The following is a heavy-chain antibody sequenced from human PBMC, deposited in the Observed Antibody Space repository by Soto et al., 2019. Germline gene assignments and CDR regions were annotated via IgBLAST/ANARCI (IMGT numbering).Heavy chain of an antibody. J-gene: IGHJ4*02. CDR1: GFKFSNYA. Sequence: GGSLRLSCAASGFKFSNYAMSWVRQAPGKGLEWVSLISATGGGTYYADSVKGRFTISRDNSHNTLYLQVHSLTAEDTAVYYCAKDRREGGNSAFYFDFWGQGAQITVSS. V-gene: IGHV3-23*01. D-gene: IGHD3-16*01. CDR2: ISATGGGT. CDR3: AKDRREGGNSAFYFDF.